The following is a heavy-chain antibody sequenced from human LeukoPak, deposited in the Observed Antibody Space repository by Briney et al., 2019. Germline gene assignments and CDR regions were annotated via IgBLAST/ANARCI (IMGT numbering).Heavy chain of an antibody. J-gene: IGHJ6*03. CDR3: ARGGSGTTDYGDFYYYYYYMDV. V-gene: IGHV1-69*05. D-gene: IGHD4-17*01. Sequence: GASVKVSCKASGGTFSSYAISWVRQAPGQGLEWMGGIIPIFGTANYAQKFQGRVTMTRNTSISTAYMELSSLRSEDTAVYYCARGGSGTTDYGDFYYYYYYMDVWGKGTTVTISS. CDR2: IIPIFGTA. CDR1: GGTFSSYA.